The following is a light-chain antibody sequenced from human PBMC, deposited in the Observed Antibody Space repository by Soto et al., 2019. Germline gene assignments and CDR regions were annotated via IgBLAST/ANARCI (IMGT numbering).Light chain of an antibody. J-gene: IGKJ1*01. CDR2: GAS. Sequence: EIVLTHAPCTLSLSAVERATVSCRASQSVSSNLAWYQQKPGQAPRLLIYGASTRATGIPARFSGSGSGTEFTLTISSLQSEDFAVYYCQQYNNWPRWTFGQGTKVDIK. CDR3: QQYNNWPRWT. CDR1: QSVSSN. V-gene: IGKV3-15*01.